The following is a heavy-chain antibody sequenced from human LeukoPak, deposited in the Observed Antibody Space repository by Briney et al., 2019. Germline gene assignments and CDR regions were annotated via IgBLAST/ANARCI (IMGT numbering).Heavy chain of an antibody. J-gene: IGHJ4*02. CDR2: GNSKGAGETT. CDR1: GFSISNDW. D-gene: IGHD3-10*01. V-gene: IGHV3-15*01. Sequence: GGSVRLSCAASGFSISNDWVSWVRQAPGNGLEWITRGNSKGAGETTDYAAPVKGRFTISRDDSNNTLYLQMNSLKTEDTAVYYCTLRQGWGSGSYYRDFWGQGTVVTVSS. CDR3: TLRQGWGSGSYYRDF.